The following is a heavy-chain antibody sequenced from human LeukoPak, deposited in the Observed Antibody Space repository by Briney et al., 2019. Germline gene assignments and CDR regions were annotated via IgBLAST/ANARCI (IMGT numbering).Heavy chain of an antibody. J-gene: IGHJ4*02. CDR3: ARFFHSSSWYGYSSGWYEYY. Sequence: GGSLRLSCAASGFTFSSYSMNWVCQAPGQGLERDSYISSSSSTIYYADPVKGRCTIFRDNAKNSLYLQMNSLRTEATAAEYFARFFHSSSWYGYSSGWYEYYWGQGTLVTVSS. CDR1: GFTFSSYS. CDR2: ISSSSSTI. V-gene: IGHV3-48*04. D-gene: IGHD6-19*01.